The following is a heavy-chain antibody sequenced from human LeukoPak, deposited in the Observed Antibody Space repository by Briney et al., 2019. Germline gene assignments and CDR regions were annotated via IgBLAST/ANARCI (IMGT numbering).Heavy chain of an antibody. D-gene: IGHD6-13*01. Sequence: GGSLRLSCAASGFTFSSYAMHWVRQAPGKGLEWVAVISYDGSNKYYADSVKGRFTISRDNSKNTLYLQMNSLRAEDTAVYYCAREGIAAAEYYFDYWGQGTLVTVSS. CDR3: AREGIAAAEYYFDY. V-gene: IGHV3-30-3*01. CDR1: GFTFSSYA. J-gene: IGHJ4*02. CDR2: ISYDGSNK.